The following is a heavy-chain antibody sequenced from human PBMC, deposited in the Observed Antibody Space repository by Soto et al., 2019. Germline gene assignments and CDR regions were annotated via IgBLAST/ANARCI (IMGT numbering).Heavy chain of an antibody. CDR2: ISGGAFST. CDR3: AKDIGSSSWFDY. V-gene: IGHV3-23*01. D-gene: IGHD6-13*01. CDR1: GFTFSSYA. Sequence: PGGSLRLSCASSGFTFSSYAMSWVRQAPGKGLEWVSTISGGAFSTYYADSVKGRFTISRDNSKNTLYLQMNSLRADDTAVYYCAKDIGSSSWFDYWGQGNLVTVSS. J-gene: IGHJ4*02.